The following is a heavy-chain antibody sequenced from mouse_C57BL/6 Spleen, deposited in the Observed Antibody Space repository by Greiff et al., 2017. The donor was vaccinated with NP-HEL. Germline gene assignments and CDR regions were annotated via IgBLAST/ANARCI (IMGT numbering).Heavy chain of an antibody. CDR2: IDPNSGGT. CDR1: GYTFTSYW. V-gene: IGHV1-72*01. Sequence: QVQLQQPGAELVKPGASVKLSCKASGYTFTSYWMHWVKQRPGRGLEWIGRIDPNSGGTKYNEKFKSKATLTVDTPSSTAYMQLSSLTSEDSAVYYCAKEGPFITTVVAPYWYFDVWGTGTTVTVSS. D-gene: IGHD1-1*01. J-gene: IGHJ1*03. CDR3: AKEGPFITTVVAPYWYFDV.